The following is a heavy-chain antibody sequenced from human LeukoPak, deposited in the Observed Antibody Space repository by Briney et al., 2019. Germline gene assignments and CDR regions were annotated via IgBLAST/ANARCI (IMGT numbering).Heavy chain of an antibody. V-gene: IGHV4-59*01. Sequence: SETLSLTCTVSGSSISRYYWSWIRQPPGKGLEWLGYIYYSGSTNYNPSLKSRVTISLDTSKNQFSLKLRSVTAADTAVYYCARGSDNWNYYYFDYWGQGALVTVSS. CDR1: GSSISRYY. D-gene: IGHD1-7*01. J-gene: IGHJ4*02. CDR3: ARGSDNWNYYYFDY. CDR2: IYYSGST.